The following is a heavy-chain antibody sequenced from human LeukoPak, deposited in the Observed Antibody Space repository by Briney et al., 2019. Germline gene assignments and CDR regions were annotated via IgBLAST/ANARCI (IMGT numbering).Heavy chain of an antibody. J-gene: IGHJ1*01. D-gene: IGHD2-21*02. Sequence: PGGSLRLSCAASGFTFDDYAMHWVRQAPGKGLEWVSGISWNSGSIGYADSVKGRFTISRGNAKNSLYLQMNSLRAEDTALYYCAKGLVVTAINSEYFQHWGQGTLVTVSS. CDR3: AKGLVVTAINSEYFQH. V-gene: IGHV3-9*01. CDR2: ISWNSGSI. CDR1: GFTFDDYA.